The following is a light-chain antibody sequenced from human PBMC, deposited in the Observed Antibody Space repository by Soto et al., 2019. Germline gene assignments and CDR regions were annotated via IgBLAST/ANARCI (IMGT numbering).Light chain of an antibody. CDR3: QQYSTLPHT. CDR2: GVS. Sequence: ESVLTQSPGTLSLSPGERATLSCRATQSITNNYFAWYQQKPGQSPMLLIYGVSSRATDIPDRFSGSGSGTDFTLTISRLEPEDFGVYYCQQYSTLPHTFGQGTKLEVK. J-gene: IGKJ2*01. CDR1: QSITNNY. V-gene: IGKV3-20*01.